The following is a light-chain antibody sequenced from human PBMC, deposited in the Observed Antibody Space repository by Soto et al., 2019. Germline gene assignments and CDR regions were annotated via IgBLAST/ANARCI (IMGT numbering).Light chain of an antibody. V-gene: IGLV1-51*01. J-gene: IGLJ2*01. Sequence: QSVLTQPPSVSAAPGQKVTISCSGSSSNIGNNYVSWNQQLPGTAPKLLIYDNNKRPSGIPDRFSGSKSGTSATLGITGLQTGDEADYYCGTWDSSLSALVFGGGTKLTVL. CDR2: DNN. CDR3: GTWDSSLSALV. CDR1: SSNIGNNY.